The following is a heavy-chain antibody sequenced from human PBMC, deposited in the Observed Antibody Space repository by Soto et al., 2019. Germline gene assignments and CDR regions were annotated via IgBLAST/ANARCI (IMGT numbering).Heavy chain of an antibody. D-gene: IGHD1-1*01. CDR3: ARVNWKDGGPLRFDP. CDR1: GFTFSSYS. J-gene: IGHJ5*02. V-gene: IGHV3-21*01. CDR2: ISSSSSYI. Sequence: GGSLRLSCAASGFTFSSYSMNWVRQAPGKGLEWVSSISSSSSYIYYADSVKGRFTISRDNAKNSLYLQMNSLRAEDTAVYYCARVNWKDGGPLRFDPWGQGTLVTVSS.